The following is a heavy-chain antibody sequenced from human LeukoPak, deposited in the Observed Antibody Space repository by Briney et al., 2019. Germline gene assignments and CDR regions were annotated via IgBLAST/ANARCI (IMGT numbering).Heavy chain of an antibody. CDR2: IKQDGSEK. Sequence: GGSLRLSCAASGFTFSRYWMSCVRQAPGKGLEWVANIKQDGSEKYYVDSVKGRFTISRDNAKNSLYLEMNSLRAEATAVYYCARASMGPGPGYYFDYWGQGTLVTVSS. J-gene: IGHJ4*02. CDR3: ARASMGPGPGYYFDY. CDR1: GFTFSRYW. D-gene: IGHD3-9*01. V-gene: IGHV3-7*01.